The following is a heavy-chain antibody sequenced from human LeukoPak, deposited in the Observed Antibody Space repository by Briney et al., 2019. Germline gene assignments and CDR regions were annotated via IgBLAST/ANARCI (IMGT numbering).Heavy chain of an antibody. D-gene: IGHD3-3*02. J-gene: IGHJ4*02. V-gene: IGHV4-31*03. Sequence: SQTLSLTCTVSGGSISSGGYYWTWIRQHPGKGLEWIGHIYYSGRTNYNPSLKSRVTISVDTSKTQFSLNLRSVTAADTAVYYCAKISTSTHGDYWGQGTLVTV. CDR3: AKISTSTHGDY. CDR2: IYYSGRT. CDR1: GGSISSGGYY.